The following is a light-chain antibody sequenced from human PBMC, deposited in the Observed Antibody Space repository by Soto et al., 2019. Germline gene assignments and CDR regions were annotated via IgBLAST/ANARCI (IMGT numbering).Light chain of an antibody. J-gene: IGKJ2*01. V-gene: IGKV3-11*01. Sequence: EIVLTQSPATLSLSPGERATLSCRASQSVSTYLAWYQQKPGQAPRLLIYDASNRATGIPARFSGSWSGTDFTPTISSLEPEDFAVYYCQQRSNWRPYTFGQGTKLEIK. CDR1: QSVSTY. CDR3: QQRSNWRPYT. CDR2: DAS.